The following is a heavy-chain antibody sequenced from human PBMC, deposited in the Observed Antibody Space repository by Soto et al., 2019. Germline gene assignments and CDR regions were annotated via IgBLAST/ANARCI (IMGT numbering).Heavy chain of an antibody. V-gene: IGHV3-11*01. CDR2: IDSDDGIT. Sequence: TGGAPRPSCTAPGFDFGDYYMSWVRPAPGKGLEWVSYIDSDDGITHYTDSVKGRFTISRDDAKKSLYLQMNSLRVEDTALYYCVRPYYSSSWFPFDRWGQGTLVTVSS. CDR1: GFDFGDYY. J-gene: IGHJ5*02. D-gene: IGHD3-22*01. CDR3: VRPYYSSSWFPFDR.